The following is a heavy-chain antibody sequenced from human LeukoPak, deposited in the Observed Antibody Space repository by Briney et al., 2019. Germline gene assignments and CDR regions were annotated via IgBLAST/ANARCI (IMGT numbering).Heavy chain of an antibody. CDR3: ARVAGWHWFDP. J-gene: IGHJ5*02. CDR1: GFSFSFSN. D-gene: IGHD6-19*01. V-gene: IGHV3-21*04. Sequence: GGSLRLSCAASGFSFSFSNMNWVRQAPGKGLEWVSYISSTNGHTYYADSVNGRFTISRDTAKNSLYLQMNNMRVDDTAVYYCARVAGWHWFDPWGQGTLVTVSS. CDR2: ISSTNGHT.